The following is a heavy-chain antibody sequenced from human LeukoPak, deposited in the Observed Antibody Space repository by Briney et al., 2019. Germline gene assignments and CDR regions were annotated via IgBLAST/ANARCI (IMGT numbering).Heavy chain of an antibody. V-gene: IGHV4-59*01. J-gene: IGHJ3*02. Sequence: SETLSLTCTVSGGSISSYYWSWIRQPPGKGLEWIGYIYYSGSTNYNPSLKSRVTISVDTSKNQFSLKLNSVTAADTAVYYCAREVGATHDAFDIWGQGTMVTVSS. CDR1: GGSISSYY. CDR3: AREVGATHDAFDI. CDR2: IYYSGST. D-gene: IGHD1-26*01.